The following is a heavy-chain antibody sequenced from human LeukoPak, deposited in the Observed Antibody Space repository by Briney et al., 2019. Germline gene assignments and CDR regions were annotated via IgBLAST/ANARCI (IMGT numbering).Heavy chain of an antibody. CDR1: GFTFSDYY. V-gene: IGHV3-11*01. CDR3: ARVYSSGWYGDAFDI. D-gene: IGHD6-19*01. CDR2: ISSSGSTI. J-gene: IGHJ3*02. Sequence: GRSLRLSCAASGFTFSDYYMSWIRQAPGKGLEWVSYISSSGSTIYYADSVKGRFTISRDNAKNSLYLQMNSLRAEDTAVYYCARVYSSGWYGDAFDIWGQGTMVTVSS.